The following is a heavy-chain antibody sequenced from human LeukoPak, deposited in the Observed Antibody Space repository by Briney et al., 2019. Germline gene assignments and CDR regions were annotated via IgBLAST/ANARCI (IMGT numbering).Heavy chain of an antibody. CDR3: ARDGEMPTIYFDY. V-gene: IGHV3-7*01. CDR2: IKQDGSEK. D-gene: IGHD5-24*01. Sequence: PGRSLRLSCAVSGFTFSSHWMSWVRQAPGKGLEWVANIKQDGSEKYYVDSVKGRFTISRDNAKKSLFLQMNSLKAEDTAVYYCARDGEMPTIYFDYWGQGTLVTVSS. J-gene: IGHJ4*02. CDR1: GFTFSSHW.